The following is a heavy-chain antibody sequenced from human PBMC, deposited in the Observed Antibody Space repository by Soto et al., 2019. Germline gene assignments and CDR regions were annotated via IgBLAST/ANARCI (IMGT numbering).Heavy chain of an antibody. V-gene: IGHV3-23*01. J-gene: IGHJ4*02. Sequence: EVQLLESGGGLVQPGGSLRLSCAVSGFTFSSHAMSWVRQAPGKGLECVSSITGSGDSTYYADSVKGRFTISRDKSKSTLYLHMNSLRAEDTAVYDCAKYLQCSGWLSAQTFDYWGQGTQVTVSS. CDR3: AKYLQCSGWLSAQTFDY. CDR1: GFTFSSHA. CDR2: ITGSGDST. D-gene: IGHD6-19*01.